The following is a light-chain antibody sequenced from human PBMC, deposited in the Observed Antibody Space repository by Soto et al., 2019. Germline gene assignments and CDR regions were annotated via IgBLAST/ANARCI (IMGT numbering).Light chain of an antibody. Sequence: QSVLTQPASVSGSPGQSITISCTGTSSDVGAYNYVSWYQQQPGKAPKLMISEVSNRPSGVSNRFSRSKSGNTASLIISGLQAEEEADYYCSSFTSITTYVFGTGTKVTVL. CDR2: EVS. J-gene: IGLJ1*01. CDR1: SSDVGAYNY. CDR3: SSFTSITTYV. V-gene: IGLV2-14*01.